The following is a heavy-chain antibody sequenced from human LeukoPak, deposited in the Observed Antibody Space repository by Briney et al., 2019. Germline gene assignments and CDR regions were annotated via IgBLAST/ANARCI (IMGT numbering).Heavy chain of an antibody. CDR2: ISWNSGSI. D-gene: IGHD2-15*01. V-gene: IGHV3-9*01. CDR1: RFTFDDYA. Sequence: GGSLRLSCAASRFTFDDYAMHWVRQAPGKGLEWVSGISWNSGSIGYADSVKGRFTISRDNAKNSLYLQMNSLRAEDTALYYCAKDAHSLGYCSGGSCYSAFDIWGQGTMVTVSS. J-gene: IGHJ3*02. CDR3: AKDAHSLGYCSGGSCYSAFDI.